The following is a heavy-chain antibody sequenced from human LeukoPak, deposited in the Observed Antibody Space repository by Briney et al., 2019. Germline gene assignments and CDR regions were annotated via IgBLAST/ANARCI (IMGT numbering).Heavy chain of an antibody. CDR2: IYYSGST. J-gene: IGHJ4*02. V-gene: IGHV4-30-4*01. CDR3: ATLSMGASYDFDY. Sequence: SETLSLTCTVSGGSISSGDYYWSWIRQPPGKGLEWIGYIYYSGSTYYNPSLKSRVTISVDTSKNQFSLKLSSVTAADTAVYYCATLSMGASYDFDYWGQGTLDTVSS. D-gene: IGHD1-26*01. CDR1: GGSISSGDYY.